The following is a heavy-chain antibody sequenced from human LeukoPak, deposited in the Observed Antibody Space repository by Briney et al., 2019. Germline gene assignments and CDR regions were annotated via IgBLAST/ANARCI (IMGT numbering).Heavy chain of an antibody. J-gene: IGHJ4*02. CDR1: RFAFSTYA. CDR3: VRGILTGYYVDDFDF. Sequence: GGSLRLSCGASRFAFSTYAMSWVRQAPTKGLEGVSIISGSGEETFYADSVRGRLTISRDNSKNTLYLQMSALRAEDTAVYYCVRGILTGYYVDDFDFWGQGTLVTVSS. V-gene: IGHV3-23*01. CDR2: ISGSGEET. D-gene: IGHD3-9*01.